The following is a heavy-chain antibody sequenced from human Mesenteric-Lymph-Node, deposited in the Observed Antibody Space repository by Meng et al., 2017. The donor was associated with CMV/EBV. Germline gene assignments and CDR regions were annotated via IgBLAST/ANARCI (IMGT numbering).Heavy chain of an antibody. CDR1: GYTFTDYY. Sequence: SCKVSGYTFTDYYMHWVQQAPGKGLAWMGLVDPEDGETVYAEKFQGRVTITADTSTDTAYMELSSLRSEDTAVYYCATEPEEEGFDYWGQGTLVTVSS. J-gene: IGHJ4*02. CDR2: VDPEDGET. V-gene: IGHV1-69-2*01. CDR3: ATEPEEEGFDY.